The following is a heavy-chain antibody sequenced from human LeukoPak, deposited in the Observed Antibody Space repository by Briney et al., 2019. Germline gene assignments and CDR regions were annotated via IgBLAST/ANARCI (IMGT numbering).Heavy chain of an antibody. CDR2: INPGDSDT. Sequence: GESLKVSCKGCGYRFTNYWIGWVRQLPGKGLEGMGIINPGDSDTRYSPSFQGQVTISADKSITTAYLQWSSLKASDTAMYYCARQIPYDDYHYMDVWGRGTTVTVS. D-gene: IGHD2-21*01. J-gene: IGHJ6*03. CDR1: GYRFTNYW. V-gene: IGHV5-51*01. CDR3: ARQIPYDDYHYMDV.